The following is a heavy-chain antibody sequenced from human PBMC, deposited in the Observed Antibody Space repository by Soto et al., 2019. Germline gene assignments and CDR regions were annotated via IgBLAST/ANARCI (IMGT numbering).Heavy chain of an antibody. CDR2: ISAYNGNT. J-gene: IGHJ5*02. D-gene: IGHD6-19*01. CDR3: ARVYSSGWNHNWFDP. V-gene: IGHV1-18*01. CDR1: GYTFTSYG. Sequence: QVQLVQSGAEVKKPGASVKVSCKASGYTFTSYGISWVRQAPGQGLEWMGWISAYNGNTNYAQKLQGRVTMTTDTSXXTAYMELRSLRSDDTAVYYCARVYSSGWNHNWFDPWGQGTLVTVSS.